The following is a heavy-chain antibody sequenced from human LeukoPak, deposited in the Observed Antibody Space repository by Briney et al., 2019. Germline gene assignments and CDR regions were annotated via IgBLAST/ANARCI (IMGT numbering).Heavy chain of an antibody. Sequence: PSETLSLTCTVSGGSISSTSYYWGWIRQPPGKGLEWIGSIYYSGSTYYNPSLKSRVTISLATSKNQFSLKLSYVTAAYTAVYYCARHRYSAYASSDYWGQGTLVTVSS. V-gene: IGHV4-39*01. J-gene: IGHJ4*02. D-gene: IGHD5-12*01. CDR1: GGSISSTSYY. CDR2: IYYSGST. CDR3: ARHRYSAYASSDY.